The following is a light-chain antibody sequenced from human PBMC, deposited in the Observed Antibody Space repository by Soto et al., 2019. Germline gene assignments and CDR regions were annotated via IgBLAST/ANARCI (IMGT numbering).Light chain of an antibody. CDR1: QRFISNH. V-gene: IGKV3D-20*02. CDR2: GGY. CDR3: QQRHNWPIT. J-gene: IGKJ5*01. Sequence: DIVLTQSPGNLSLSPGESATLACRATQRFISNHLAWYQQKPCHAPMLLIYGGYSRATGITARFSGSGSGTDFTLTISGLEPADLGVYYCQQRHNWPITVGQGTRLEIK.